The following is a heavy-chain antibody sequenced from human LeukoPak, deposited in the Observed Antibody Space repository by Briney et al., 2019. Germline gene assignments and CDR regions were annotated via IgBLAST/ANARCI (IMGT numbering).Heavy chain of an antibody. V-gene: IGHV1-8*01. D-gene: IGHD6-19*01. CDR1: GYTFTSYD. CDR2: MNPKRGNT. CDR3: ARGPGYSSGWYWFDP. Sequence: ASVKVSCKASGYTFTSYDINGVRQPTGQGLEGRGGMNPKRGNTGYAQKFQGRVTMTRNTTNSTAYMELSNLRSEDTAVYSCARGPGYSSGWYWFDPWGQGTLVTVSS. J-gene: IGHJ5*02.